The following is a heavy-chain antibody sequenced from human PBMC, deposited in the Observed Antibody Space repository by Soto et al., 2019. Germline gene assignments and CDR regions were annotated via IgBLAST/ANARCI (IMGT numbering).Heavy chain of an antibody. J-gene: IGHJ3*02. Sequence: SVKVSCKASGGTFSSYAISWVRQAPGQGLEWMGGIIPIFGTANYAQKFQGRVTITADESTSTAYMELSSLRSEDTAVYYCARDYYYDSSGYPSGAFDIWGQGTMVTV. V-gene: IGHV1-69*13. CDR1: GGTFSSYA. CDR3: ARDYYYDSSGYPSGAFDI. D-gene: IGHD3-22*01. CDR2: IIPIFGTA.